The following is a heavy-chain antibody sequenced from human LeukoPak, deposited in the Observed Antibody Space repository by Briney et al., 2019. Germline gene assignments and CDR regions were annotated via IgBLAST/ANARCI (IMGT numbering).Heavy chain of an antibody. V-gene: IGHV3-43*02. CDR2: ICGDGGST. J-gene: IGHJ6*02. CDR3: TKDTLRSMVRGRGYYYYGMDV. Sequence: PGGSLRLSCAASGFAFHDFVMHWVRQAPGKVPEWVSLICGDGGSTYYADSVKGRFTISRDNSKNSLYLQMNSLRTEDTALYYCTKDTLRSMVRGRGYYYYGMDVWGQGTTVTVSS. CDR1: GFAFHDFV. D-gene: IGHD3-10*01.